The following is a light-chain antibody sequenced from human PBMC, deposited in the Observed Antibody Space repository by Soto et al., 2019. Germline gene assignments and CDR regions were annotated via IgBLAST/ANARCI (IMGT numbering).Light chain of an antibody. V-gene: IGKV2-30*01. CDR1: QSLVNGDGNTY. J-gene: IGKJ2*01. CDR3: MQATHWQYT. CDR2: KVS. Sequence: DVVMTQSPLALPVTPGQPSSISCRSGQSLVNGDGNTYLSWFQQRPGQSPRRLIYKVSDRDSGVPDRFSGSESGTDFTLKISRVEAEDVGVYFCMQATHWQYTFGQGTKVDIK.